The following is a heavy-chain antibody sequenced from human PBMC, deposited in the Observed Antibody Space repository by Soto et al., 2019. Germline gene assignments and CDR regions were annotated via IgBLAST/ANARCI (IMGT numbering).Heavy chain of an antibody. D-gene: IGHD6-6*01. CDR1: GGPICSYY. CDR3: ARRTISIEASLEYGLDV. V-gene: IGHV4-59*01. Sequence: SGTLSLTCPDVGGPICSYYWSWLAKPPGKGLEWIGYIYYSGSTRYNPSLKSRVTISLDTSKNQFSLKLSSVTAADTAVYYCARRTISIEASLEYGLDVWGQGTTVT. CDR2: IYYSGST. J-gene: IGHJ6*02.